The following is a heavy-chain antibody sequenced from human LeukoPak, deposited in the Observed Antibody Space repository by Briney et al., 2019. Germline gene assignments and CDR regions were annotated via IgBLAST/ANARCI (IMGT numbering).Heavy chain of an antibody. CDR3: ARDGVTFIVGATMGAYSDY. Sequence: GASVKVSCKASGGTFSSYAISWVRQAPGQGLEWMGRIIPIFGIANYAQKFQGRVTITADKSTSTAYMELSSLRSEDTAVYYCARDGVTFIVGATMGAYSDYWGQGTLVTVSS. V-gene: IGHV1-69*04. CDR2: IIPIFGIA. D-gene: IGHD1-26*01. CDR1: GGTFSSYA. J-gene: IGHJ4*02.